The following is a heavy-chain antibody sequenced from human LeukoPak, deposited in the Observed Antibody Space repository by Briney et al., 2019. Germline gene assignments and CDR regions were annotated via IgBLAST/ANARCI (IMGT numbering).Heavy chain of an antibody. V-gene: IGHV4-34*01. CDR1: GGSFGGYY. Sequence: SETLSLTCAVYGGSFGGYYWNWIRQPPGKGLEWIGEINHSGSTNYNPSLKSRVTISVDTSKNQFSLKLSSLTAADTAVYYCARGWYQLPYNWFDPWGQGALVTVSS. CDR2: INHSGST. CDR3: ARGWYQLPYNWFDP. D-gene: IGHD2-2*01. J-gene: IGHJ5*02.